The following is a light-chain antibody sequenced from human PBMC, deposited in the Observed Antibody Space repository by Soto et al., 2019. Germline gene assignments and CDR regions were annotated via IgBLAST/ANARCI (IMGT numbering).Light chain of an antibody. CDR3: QQRSNWLWT. CDR1: LSVSVY. V-gene: IGKV3-11*01. J-gene: IGKJ1*01. CDR2: GAS. Sequence: VVWTQSPATLSLSPGERATLSCRTSLSVSVYLDWYQQKPGQAPRLLIYGASTRATGIPARFSGSGSGTEFTLTISSLEPEDFAVYYCQQRSNWLWTFGQGTKVDI.